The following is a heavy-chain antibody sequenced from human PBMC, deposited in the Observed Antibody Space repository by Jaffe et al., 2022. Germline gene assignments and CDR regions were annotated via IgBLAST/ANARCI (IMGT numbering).Heavy chain of an antibody. Sequence: EVHLLESGGGLVQPGGSLRLSCAASGFSITMYAMSWVRQAPGKGLEWVSTISSSGSIYYAESVKGRFTISRDNSKNTLYLEMNSLRAEDTAVYYCAKHTGDSVLGGGDYWGQGTRVTVSS. D-gene: IGHD4-17*01. J-gene: IGHJ4*02. V-gene: IGHV3-23*01. CDR1: GFSITMYA. CDR2: ISSSGSI. CDR3: AKHTGDSVLGGGDY.